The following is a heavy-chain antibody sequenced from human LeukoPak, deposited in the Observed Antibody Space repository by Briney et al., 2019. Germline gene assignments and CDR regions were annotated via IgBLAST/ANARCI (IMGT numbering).Heavy chain of an antibody. Sequence: SVKVSCKASGGTFSSYAISWVRQAPGQGLEWMGGIIPIFGTANYAQKFQGRVTITTDESTSTAYMELSSLRSEDTAVYYCAVTTVTSGEDYYYYMDVWGKGTTVTVSS. D-gene: IGHD4-17*01. CDR2: IIPIFGTA. J-gene: IGHJ6*03. CDR1: GGTFSSYA. CDR3: AVTTVTSGEDYYYYMDV. V-gene: IGHV1-69*05.